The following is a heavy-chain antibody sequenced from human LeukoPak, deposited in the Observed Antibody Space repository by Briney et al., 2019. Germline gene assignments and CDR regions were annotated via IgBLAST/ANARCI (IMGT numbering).Heavy chain of an antibody. J-gene: IGHJ3*02. CDR1: GGSFSGYY. Sequence: SETLSLTCAVYGGSFSGYYWSWIRQPPGKGLEWIGEINHSGSTNYNPSLKSRVTISVDTSKNQFSLKLSSVTAADTAVYYCARQIPYFDSRGYYHYTAFDIWGQGTMVTVSS. CDR2: INHSGST. CDR3: ARQIPYFDSRGYYHYTAFDI. V-gene: IGHV4-34*01. D-gene: IGHD3-22*01.